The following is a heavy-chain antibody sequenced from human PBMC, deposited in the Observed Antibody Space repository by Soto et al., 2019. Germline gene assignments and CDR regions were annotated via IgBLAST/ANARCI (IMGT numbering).Heavy chain of an antibody. Sequence: QVQLVESGGGVVQPGRSLRLSCAASGFTFSSYAMHWVRQAPGKGLEWVAVISYDGSNKYYADSVKGRFTISRDNSKNTLYLQMNSLRAEDTAVYYCARGGPLHPGELSLPDAFDIWGQGTMVTVSS. CDR1: GFTFSSYA. CDR2: ISYDGSNK. V-gene: IGHV3-30-3*01. CDR3: ARGGPLHPGELSLPDAFDI. D-gene: IGHD3-16*02. J-gene: IGHJ3*02.